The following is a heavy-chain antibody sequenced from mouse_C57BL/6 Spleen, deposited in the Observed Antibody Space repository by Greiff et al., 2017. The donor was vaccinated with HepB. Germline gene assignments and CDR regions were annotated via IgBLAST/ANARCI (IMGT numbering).Heavy chain of an antibody. CDR3: ARTDYYDYDGGFAY. CDR2: ISSGSSTI. CDR1: GFTFSDYG. V-gene: IGHV5-17*01. Sequence: EVKVVESGGGLVKPGGSLKLSCAASGFTFSDYGMHWVRQAPEKGLEWVAYISSGSSTIYYADTVKGRFTISRDNAKNTLFLQMTSLRSEDTAMYYCARTDYYDYDGGFAYWGQGTLVTVSA. D-gene: IGHD2-4*01. J-gene: IGHJ3*01.